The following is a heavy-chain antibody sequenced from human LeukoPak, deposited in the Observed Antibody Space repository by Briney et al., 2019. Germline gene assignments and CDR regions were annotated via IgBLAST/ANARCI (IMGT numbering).Heavy chain of an antibody. CDR3: AKVGSSWGFGDY. CDR2: ISYDGSNK. Sequence: PGRSLRLSCAASGFTFSSYAMHWVRQAPGKGLEWVAVISYDGSNKYYADSVRGRFTISRDNSKNTLCLQMNSLRAEDTAVYYCAKVGSSWGFGDYWGQGTLVTVSS. V-gene: IGHV3-30-3*01. D-gene: IGHD3-10*01. J-gene: IGHJ4*02. CDR1: GFTFSSYA.